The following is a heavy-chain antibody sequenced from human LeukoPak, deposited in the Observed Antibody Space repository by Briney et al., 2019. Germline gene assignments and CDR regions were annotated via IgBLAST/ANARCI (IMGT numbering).Heavy chain of an antibody. CDR2: INPNSGGT. Sequence: ASVKVSCKASGYTFTGYHMHWVRQAPGQGLEWMGWINPNSGGTNYAQKFQGRVTMTRDTSISTAYMELSRLRSDDTAVYYCARRDYYGSGSYIYYYGMDVWGQGTTVTVSS. J-gene: IGHJ6*02. V-gene: IGHV1-2*02. CDR3: ARRDYYGSGSYIYYYGMDV. CDR1: GYTFTGYH. D-gene: IGHD3-10*01.